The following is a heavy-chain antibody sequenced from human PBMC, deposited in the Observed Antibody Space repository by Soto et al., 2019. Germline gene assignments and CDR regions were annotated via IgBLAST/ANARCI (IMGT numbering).Heavy chain of an antibody. CDR3: ARVKVLRFLEWFDY. Sequence: SETLSLTCTVSGGSISSGDYYWSWIRQPPGKGLEWIGYIYYSGSTYYNPSLKSRVTISVDTSKNQFSLKLSSVTAADTAVYYCARVKVLRFLEWFDYWGQGTLVTVSS. CDR1: GGSISSGDYY. V-gene: IGHV4-30-4*01. CDR2: IYYSGST. J-gene: IGHJ4*02. D-gene: IGHD3-3*01.